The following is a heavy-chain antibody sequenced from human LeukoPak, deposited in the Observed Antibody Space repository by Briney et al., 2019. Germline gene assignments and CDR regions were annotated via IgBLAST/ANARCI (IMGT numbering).Heavy chain of an antibody. CDR1: GVTFSSYW. J-gene: IGHJ4*02. V-gene: IGHV3-7*01. CDR2: IKQDGSEK. CDR3: ASDQDQLPDY. Sequence: GGSLRLSCAASGVTFSSYWMSWVRQAPGKGLEWVANIKQDGSEKYYVDSVKGRFTISRDNAKNSLYLQMNSLRAEDTAVYYCASDQDQLPDYWGQGTLVTVSS. D-gene: IGHD2-2*01.